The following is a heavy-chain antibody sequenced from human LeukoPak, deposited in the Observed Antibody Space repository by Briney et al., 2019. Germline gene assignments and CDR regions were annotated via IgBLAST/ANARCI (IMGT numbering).Heavy chain of an antibody. CDR3: ARARRPYGSGSYYSSY. CDR1: GYTFTTYD. CDR2: INPSGGST. Sequence: ASVKVSCKASGYTFTTYDINWVRQATGQGLEWMGIINPSGGSTSYAQKFQGRVTMTRDTSTSTVYMELSSLRSEDTAVYYCARARRPYGSGSYYSSYWGQGTLVTVSS. V-gene: IGHV1-46*01. J-gene: IGHJ4*02. D-gene: IGHD3-10*01.